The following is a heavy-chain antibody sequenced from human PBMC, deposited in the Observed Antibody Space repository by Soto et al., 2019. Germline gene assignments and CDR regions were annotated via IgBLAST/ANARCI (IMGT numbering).Heavy chain of an antibody. D-gene: IGHD1-7*01. CDR1: GFNFSGYA. V-gene: IGHV3-23*01. Sequence: GGSLRLSCAASGFNFSGYAMSWVRQAPGKGLEWVSSIVHSGGSTYYADSVKGRFTISRENSKNALYLQMNSLRAEDTAVYYCAKGSLELFYYYYYMDVWGKGTTVTVSS. J-gene: IGHJ6*03. CDR2: IVHSGGST. CDR3: AKGSLELFYYYYYMDV.